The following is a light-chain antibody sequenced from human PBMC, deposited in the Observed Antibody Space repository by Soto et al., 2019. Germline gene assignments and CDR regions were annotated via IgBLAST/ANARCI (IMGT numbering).Light chain of an antibody. J-gene: IGKJ1*01. CDR3: QQYDSSPLT. V-gene: IGKV3-20*01. CDR2: GAS. CDR1: QSFSSSY. Sequence: EIVLTQSPGTLYWSTGERATLSCRASQSFSSSYLAWYQQKPGQAPRLLIYGASNRAAGIPDRFSGSGSGTDFTLTISRLEPEDFAVYYCQQYDSSPLTFGQGTKVEIK.